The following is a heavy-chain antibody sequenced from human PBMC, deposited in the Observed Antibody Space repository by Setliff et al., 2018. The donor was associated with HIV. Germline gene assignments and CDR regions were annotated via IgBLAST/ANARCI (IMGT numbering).Heavy chain of an antibody. J-gene: IGHJ4*02. Sequence: PGGSLRLSCAASGFTFTNAWMSWVRQAPGKGLEWVGRIKSKTDGETEDYAAPVKGRFTISRDDSRSTLYLQTNSLITEDTALYYCTTAVAQNWYGSGNENYWGQGTLVTVSS. CDR2: IKSKTDGETE. CDR3: TTAVAQNWYGSGNENY. D-gene: IGHD3-10*01. CDR1: GFTFTNAW. V-gene: IGHV3-15*01.